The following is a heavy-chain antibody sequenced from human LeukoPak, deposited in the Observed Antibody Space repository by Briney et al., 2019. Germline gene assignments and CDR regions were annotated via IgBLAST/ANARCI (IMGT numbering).Heavy chain of an antibody. CDR1: GLTFGSYA. V-gene: IGHV3-23*01. Sequence: GGSLRLSCAASGLTFGSYAMYWVRQAPGKGLEWVSGISGSGGSTFYAASVKGRSTISRDNSENTVYLQMNSLRADDTAVYYCAKTTAGYSSGRYPGWPVDYWGQGTLVTVSS. D-gene: IGHD6-19*01. J-gene: IGHJ4*02. CDR3: AKTTAGYSSGRYPGWPVDY. CDR2: ISGSGGST.